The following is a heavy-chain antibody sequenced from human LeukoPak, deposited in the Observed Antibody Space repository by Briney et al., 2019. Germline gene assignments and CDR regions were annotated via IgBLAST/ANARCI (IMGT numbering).Heavy chain of an antibody. CDR1: GLNLSCYA. CDR3: AKGIHFGYSYGYSFDY. D-gene: IGHD5-18*01. Sequence: GGSLLLSCAASGLNLSCYAVGWVRPAPGQGVEGDYTFSCSGGSTYYAVSVKGQFTISRDNAKNTLYLQMNSLRVEDTAVYYCAKGIHFGYSYGYSFDYWGQGTLVTVSS. CDR2: FSCSGGST. V-gene: IGHV3-23*01. J-gene: IGHJ4*02.